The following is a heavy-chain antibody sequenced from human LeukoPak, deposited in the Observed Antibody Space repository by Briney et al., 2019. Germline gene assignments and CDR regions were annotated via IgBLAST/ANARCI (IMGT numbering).Heavy chain of an antibody. D-gene: IGHD4-17*01. CDR2: IYYSGST. CDR1: GGSISSSSYY. CDR3: ARPLWTTVTGDAFDI. J-gene: IGHJ3*02. Sequence: PSETLSLTCTVSGGSISSSSYYWGWIRQPPGKGLEWIGSIYYSGSTYYNPSLKSRVTITVDTSKNQFSLKLSSVTAADTAVYYCARPLWTTVTGDAFDIWGQGTMVTVSS. V-gene: IGHV4-39*07.